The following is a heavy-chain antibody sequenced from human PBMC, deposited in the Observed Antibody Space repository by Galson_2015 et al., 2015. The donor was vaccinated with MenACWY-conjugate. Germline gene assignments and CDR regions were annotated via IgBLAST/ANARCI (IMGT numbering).Heavy chain of an antibody. CDR3: AASAQFERPLVSYYGVAV. CDR2: IVVGSGKT. Sequence: SVKVSCKASGFTLTSSAVQWVRQARGQRLEWIGWIVVGSGKTKYAQKFQERVTITRDMSTSTAYMELRSLRSEDTAVYYCAASAQFERPLVSYYGVAVWGQATTVAVSS. J-gene: IGHJ6*02. CDR1: GFTLTSSA. D-gene: IGHD6-6*01. V-gene: IGHV1-58*01.